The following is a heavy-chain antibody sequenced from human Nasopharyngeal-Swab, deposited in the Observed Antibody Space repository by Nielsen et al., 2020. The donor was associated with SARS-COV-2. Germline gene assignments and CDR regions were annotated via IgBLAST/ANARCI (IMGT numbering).Heavy chain of an antibody. J-gene: IGHJ4*02. CDR2: MNPNSGNT. Sequence: ASVEVSGKASGYTFTSYDINWVRQATGQGLEWMGWMNPNSGNTGYAQKFQGRVTMTRNTSISTAYMELSSLRSEDTAVYYCARGRGGWFGELFDYWGQGTLVTVSS. V-gene: IGHV1-8*01. CDR1: GYTFTSYD. CDR3: ARGRGGWFGELFDY. D-gene: IGHD3-10*01.